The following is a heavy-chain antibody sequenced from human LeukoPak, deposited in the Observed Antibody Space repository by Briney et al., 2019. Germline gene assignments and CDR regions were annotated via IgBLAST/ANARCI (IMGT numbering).Heavy chain of an antibody. Sequence: GGSLRLSCAASGFTFTRYWMHWVRQAPGKGLVWVSRVNSDGSSATYADSVKGRFTISRDNAKNTLYLQMRSLRSEDTAVYYCAREYSHLSRAFDMWGQGTMVTVSS. CDR1: GFTFTRYW. CDR2: VNSDGSSA. J-gene: IGHJ3*02. CDR3: AREYSHLSRAFDM. V-gene: IGHV3-74*01. D-gene: IGHD3-3*01.